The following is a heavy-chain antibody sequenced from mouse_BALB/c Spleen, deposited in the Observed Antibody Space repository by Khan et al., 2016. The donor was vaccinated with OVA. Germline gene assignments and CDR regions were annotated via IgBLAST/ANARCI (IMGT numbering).Heavy chain of an antibody. J-gene: IGHJ3*01. CDR3: TRHGYVAWFTY. CDR1: GYSFTTYY. D-gene: IGHD2-2*01. CDR2: IDPFSGIT. Sequence: VQLQQSGPELMKPGASVRISCKASGYSFTTYYIHWLMQSHGKSLEWIGYIDPFSGITTYNQKFKGKATLTVDQSSSTAYIHLSNLTSEDSAVYYCTRHGYVAWFTYWGQGTLVTVSA. V-gene: IGHV1S135*01.